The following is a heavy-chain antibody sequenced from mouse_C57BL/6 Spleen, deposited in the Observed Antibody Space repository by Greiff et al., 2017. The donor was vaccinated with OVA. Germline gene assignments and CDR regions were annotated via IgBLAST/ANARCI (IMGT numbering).Heavy chain of an antibody. J-gene: IGHJ3*01. CDR3: ARHEGAYYSNPWFAY. Sequence: VQVVESGAELVKPGASVKLSCKASGYTFTEYTIHWVKQRSGQGLEWIGWFYPGSGSIKYNEKFKDKATLTADKSSSTVYMELSRLTSEDSAVYFCARHEGAYYSNPWFAYWGQGTLVTVSA. CDR2: FYPGSGSI. D-gene: IGHD2-5*01. V-gene: IGHV1-62-2*01. CDR1: GYTFTEYT.